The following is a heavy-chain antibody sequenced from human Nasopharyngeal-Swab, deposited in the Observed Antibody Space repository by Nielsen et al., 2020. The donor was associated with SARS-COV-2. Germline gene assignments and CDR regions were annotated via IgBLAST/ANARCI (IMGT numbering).Heavy chain of an antibody. CDR3: ARDGALTIFGVWRAPGSEYYFDY. J-gene: IGHJ4*02. Sequence: ASVKVSCKASGYTFTSYYMHWVRQAPGQGLEWMGIINPSGGSTSYAQKFQGRVTMTRDTSTSTVYMELSSLRSEDTAVYYCARDGALTIFGVWRAPGSEYYFDYWGQGTLVTVSS. D-gene: IGHD3-3*01. CDR1: GYTFTSYY. CDR2: INPSGGST. V-gene: IGHV1-46*01.